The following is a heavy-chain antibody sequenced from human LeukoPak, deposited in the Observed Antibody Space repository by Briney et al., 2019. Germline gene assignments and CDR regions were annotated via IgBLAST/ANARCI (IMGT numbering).Heavy chain of an antibody. CDR1: GFTFSSTA. Sequence: GGSLRLPCAASGFTFSSTAMHWVRQAPGKGLEWVAVISYDGSSKYYADSVKGRFIISRDNSKNTLYLQMNSLRAEDTSVYYCARVYGGNLHDAIDIWGQGTMVTVSS. J-gene: IGHJ3*02. D-gene: IGHD4-23*01. V-gene: IGHV3-30-3*01. CDR2: ISYDGSSK. CDR3: ARVYGGNLHDAIDI.